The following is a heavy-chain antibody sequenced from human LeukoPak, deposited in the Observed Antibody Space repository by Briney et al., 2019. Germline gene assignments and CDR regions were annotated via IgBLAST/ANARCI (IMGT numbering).Heavy chain of an antibody. J-gene: IGHJ3*02. D-gene: IGHD3-22*01. CDR3: ARDLIDSSGYWYAFDI. V-gene: IGHV1-69*13. Sequence: GASVKVSCKASGGTLSSYAISWVRQAPGQGLEWMGGIIPIFGTANYAQKFQGRVTITADESTSTAYMELSSLRSEDTAVYYCARDLIDSSGYWYAFDIWGQGTMVTVSS. CDR2: IIPIFGTA. CDR1: GGTLSSYA.